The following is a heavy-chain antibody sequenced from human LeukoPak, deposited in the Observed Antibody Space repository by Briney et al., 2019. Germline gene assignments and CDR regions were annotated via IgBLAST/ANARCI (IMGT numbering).Heavy chain of an antibody. CDR3: ARDQMAAAGTNMDV. D-gene: IGHD6-13*01. CDR1: GDSISTHY. V-gene: IGHV4-59*11. CDR2: MHYSGLT. Sequence: SDTLSLTRTVSGDSISTHYGSWIRQPLGKELEWIGYMHYSGLTNYNPSLKSRVTISADTSKNQFSLRLSSVTAADTAVYYCARDQMAAAGTNMDVWGKGATVTVSS. J-gene: IGHJ6*03.